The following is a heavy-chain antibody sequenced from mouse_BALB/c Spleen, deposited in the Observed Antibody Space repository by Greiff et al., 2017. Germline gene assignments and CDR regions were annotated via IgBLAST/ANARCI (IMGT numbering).Heavy chain of an antibody. D-gene: IGHD2-3*01. CDR3: ARWGLLRAMDY. CDR2: IDPANGNT. Sequence: EVQLQHSGAELVKPGASVKLSCTASGFNIKDTYMHWVKQRPEQGLEWIGRIDPANGNTKYDPKFQGKATITADTSSNTAYLQLSSLTSEDTAVYYCARWGLLRAMDYWGQGTSVTVSS. CDR1: GFNIKDTY. J-gene: IGHJ4*01. V-gene: IGHV14-3*02.